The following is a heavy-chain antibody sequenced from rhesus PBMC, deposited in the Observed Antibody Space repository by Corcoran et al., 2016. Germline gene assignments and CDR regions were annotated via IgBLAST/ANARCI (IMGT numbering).Heavy chain of an antibody. CDR3: ARGLEQP. Sequence: QVQLQESGPGLVKPSETLSLTCAVFGGSISSSNWWSWIRQPPGKGLEWIGYISGSSGSTYYNPSLKSRVTISTDTSKNQFSLKLSSVTAADTAVYYCARGLEQPWGQGVLVTVSA. D-gene: IGHD1-20*01. CDR1: GGSISSSNW. V-gene: IGHV4-65*01. CDR2: ISGSSGST. J-gene: IGHJ4*01.